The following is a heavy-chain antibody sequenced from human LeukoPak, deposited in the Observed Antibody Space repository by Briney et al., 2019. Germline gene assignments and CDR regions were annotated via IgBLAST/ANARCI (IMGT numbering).Heavy chain of an antibody. D-gene: IGHD4-17*01. J-gene: IGHJ4*02. CDR3: AREAVTRNYFDY. V-gene: IGHV3-53*01. CDR2: IYSGGST. CDR1: GFTVSSNY. Sequence: GGSLRLSCAASGFTVSSNYMNWVRQAPGKGLEWVSVIYSGGSTYYADSVKGRFTISRDNSKNTLFLQINSLRAEDTAVYYCAREAVTRNYFDYWGQGTLVTVSS.